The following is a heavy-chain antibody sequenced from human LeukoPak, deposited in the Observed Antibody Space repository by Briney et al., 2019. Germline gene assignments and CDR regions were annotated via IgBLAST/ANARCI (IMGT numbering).Heavy chain of an antibody. J-gene: IGHJ6*04. CDR2: IKRDGSEK. CDR1: GFTLRDYW. CDR3: ARDQYELRSYYYGMDA. D-gene: IGHD2-2*01. Sequence: GGSLRLSCAASGFTLRDYWMTWVRQAPGKGLEWVANIKRDGSEKYYVDSVRGRFIISRDNAKNSLYLQMNGLRVEDTAVYYCARDQYELRSYYYGMDAWGKGTTVSVSS. V-gene: IGHV3-7*03.